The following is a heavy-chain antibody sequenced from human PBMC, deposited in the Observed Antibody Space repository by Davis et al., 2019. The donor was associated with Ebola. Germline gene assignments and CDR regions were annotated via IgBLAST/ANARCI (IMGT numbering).Heavy chain of an antibody. J-gene: IGHJ4*02. V-gene: IGHV4-31*03. Sequence: LRLSCTVSGGTISSGGYYWIWLRQHPGKGLEWIGYFYYSGSTYYNPSLKSRVTISVDTSKNQFSLKLSSVTAADTAVYYCARTVWFGDVVWGQGTLVTVSS. CDR3: ARTVWFGDVV. CDR1: GGTISSGGYY. CDR2: FYYSGST. D-gene: IGHD3-10*01.